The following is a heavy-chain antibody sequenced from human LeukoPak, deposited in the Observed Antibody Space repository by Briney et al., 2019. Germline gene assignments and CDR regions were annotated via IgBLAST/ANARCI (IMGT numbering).Heavy chain of an antibody. D-gene: IGHD2-2*01. CDR1: GFTFSDFA. CDR3: ARAPYCISTACSWYLDL. V-gene: IGHV3-23*01. Sequence: PGGSLRLSCAASGFTFSDFAMNWVRQAPGKGLEWVSSISGSGSSTYYADSVKGRFTISRDNSKNTVYLQMNSLRAEDTAIYYCARAPYCISTACSWYLDLWGRGTLVTVSS. CDR2: ISGSGSST. J-gene: IGHJ2*01.